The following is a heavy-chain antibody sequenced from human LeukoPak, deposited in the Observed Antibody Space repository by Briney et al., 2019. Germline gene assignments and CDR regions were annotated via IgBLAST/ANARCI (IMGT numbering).Heavy chain of an antibody. CDR1: GFTFSTYW. CDR2: IKEDGNEK. CDR3: ARDIYGYFDL. Sequence: PGGSLRLSCAASGFTFSTYWMSWVRQAPGKGLEWVANIKEDGNEKYYVDSVRGRFTISRDNAKNTLYLQMNSLRAEDTAVYYCARDIYGYFDLWGRGTLVTVSS. J-gene: IGHJ2*01. D-gene: IGHD3-16*01. V-gene: IGHV3-7*01.